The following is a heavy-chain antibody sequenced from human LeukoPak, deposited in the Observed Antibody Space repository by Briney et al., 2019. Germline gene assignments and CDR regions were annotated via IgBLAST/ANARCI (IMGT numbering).Heavy chain of an antibody. Sequence: SKTLSLTCTVSVGSISSSYWSWIRRPPGNGLEWLGYIYYSGSTNYNPSLKSRVTISVDTSKNQFSLKLSSVTAADTAVYYCARGSAGSGSYSDFDYWGQGTLVTVSS. CDR2: IYYSGST. V-gene: IGHV4-59*01. D-gene: IGHD3-10*01. CDR1: VGSISSSY. CDR3: ARGSAGSGSYSDFDY. J-gene: IGHJ4*02.